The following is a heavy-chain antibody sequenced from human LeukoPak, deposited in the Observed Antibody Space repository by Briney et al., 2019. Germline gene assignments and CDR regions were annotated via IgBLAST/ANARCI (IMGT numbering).Heavy chain of an antibody. D-gene: IGHD5-12*01. CDR1: GGSISTYY. J-gene: IGHJ4*02. Sequence: PSETLSLTCSVSGGSISTYYWSWIRQSPGKGLEWIGYISYSGTTIYNPSLKSRVTLSVDTSQNQLSLRLTSMTAADMAVYYCARHATGYDPFVFWGQGTLVTVSS. CDR3: ARHATGYDPFVF. CDR2: ISYSGTT. V-gene: IGHV4-59*08.